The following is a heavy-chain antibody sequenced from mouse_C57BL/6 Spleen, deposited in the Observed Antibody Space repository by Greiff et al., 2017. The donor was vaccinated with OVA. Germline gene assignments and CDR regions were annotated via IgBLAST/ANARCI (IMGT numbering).Heavy chain of an antibody. CDR1: GYTFTSYW. CDR2: INPSNGGT. V-gene: IGHV1-53*01. D-gene: IGHD1-1*01. J-gene: IGHJ2*01. Sequence: QVQLQQPGTELVKPGASVKLSCKASGYTFTSYWMHWVKQRPGQGLEWIGNINPSNGGTNYNEKFKSKATLTVDKSSSTAYMQLSSLTSEDSAVYYCAREDPGYYYGSSPFDYWGQGTTLTVSS. CDR3: AREDPGYYYGSSPFDY.